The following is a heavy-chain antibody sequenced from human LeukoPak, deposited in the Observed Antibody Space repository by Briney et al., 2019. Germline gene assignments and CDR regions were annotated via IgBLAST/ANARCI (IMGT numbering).Heavy chain of an antibody. V-gene: IGHV3-53*01. Sequence: PGESLRLSCAASGFTVSSNYMGWVRQGPGKGLEWVSYINTGGDTNHADSVKGRFTISRDNSKNTLYLQMNSLRVEDTAIYYCAKDARRSSGWYFFDHWGQGTLVTVSS. CDR2: INTGGDT. D-gene: IGHD6-19*01. CDR3: AKDARRSSGWYFFDH. J-gene: IGHJ4*02. CDR1: GFTVSSNY.